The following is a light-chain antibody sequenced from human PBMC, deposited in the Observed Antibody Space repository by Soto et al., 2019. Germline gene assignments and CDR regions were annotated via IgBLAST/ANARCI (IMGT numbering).Light chain of an antibody. V-gene: IGLV2-11*01. CDR3: LSYAGNYIYV. CDR2: DVT. Sequence: QSALTQPRSVSGSPGQSVTISCTGTSNDVGGSDSASWYQHHPGEAPKLIMYDVTKRPSGVPDRFSASKSGNTASLTISRLQAEDETDYYCLSYAGNYIYVFGTGTKVTVL. J-gene: IGLJ1*01. CDR1: SNDVGGSDS.